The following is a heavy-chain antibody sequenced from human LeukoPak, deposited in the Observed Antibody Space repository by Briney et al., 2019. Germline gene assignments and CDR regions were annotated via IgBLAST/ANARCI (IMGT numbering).Heavy chain of an antibody. Sequence: PGGSLRLSCAASGFTVSSNYMSWVRQAPGKGLEWVSVIYSGGSTYYADSVKGRFTISRDNSKNTLYLQMNSLRAEDTAVYYCARAVVGRSGWFPDALSYSSGWKRGGWFDPWGQGTLVTVSS. CDR1: GFTVSSNY. CDR3: ARAVVGRSGWFPDALSYSSGWKRGGWFDP. J-gene: IGHJ5*02. D-gene: IGHD6-19*01. V-gene: IGHV3-66*01. CDR2: IYSGGST.